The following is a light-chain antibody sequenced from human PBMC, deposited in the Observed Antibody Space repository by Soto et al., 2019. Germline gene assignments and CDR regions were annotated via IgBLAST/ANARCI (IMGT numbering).Light chain of an antibody. CDR2: GAS. CDR3: PECGISTWP. CDR1: QPVSSSY. Sequence: EIVLTQSPGILSLSPGERATLSCRASQPVSSSYLAWYQQKPGQAPRLLIYGASTRPTGIPDRFSGSGSGTYITLTISRLEPEDFAVYDWPECGISTWPFGQGTKVDIK. V-gene: IGKV3-20*01. J-gene: IGKJ1*01.